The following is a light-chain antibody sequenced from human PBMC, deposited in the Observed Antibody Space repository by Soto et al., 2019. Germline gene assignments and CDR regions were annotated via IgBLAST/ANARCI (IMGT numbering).Light chain of an antibody. CDR1: QSVSSSY. J-gene: IGKJ1*01. CDR2: GVS. V-gene: IGKV3-20*01. Sequence: EIVLTQSPGTLSLSPGERATLSCRASQSVSSSYLAWYQQKPGQAPRLLIYGVSNRATGIPDRFSGSGSGTDFTLTISRLEPEDFAVYYCQQYGSPRAFGQGTKVEIK. CDR3: QQYGSPRA.